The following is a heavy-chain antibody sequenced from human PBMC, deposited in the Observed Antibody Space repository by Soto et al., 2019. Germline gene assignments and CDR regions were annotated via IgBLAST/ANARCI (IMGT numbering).Heavy chain of an antibody. CDR1: GGSISSSNW. D-gene: IGHD3-22*01. Sequence: SETLSLTCAVSGGSISSSNWWSWVRQPPGKGLEWIGEIYHSGSTNYNPSLKSRVTISVDKSKNQFSLKLSSVTAADTAVYYCARWSATMTKLLFHCGQGTLVPVSS. CDR3: ARWSATMTKLLFH. V-gene: IGHV4-4*02. J-gene: IGHJ4*02. CDR2: IYHSGST.